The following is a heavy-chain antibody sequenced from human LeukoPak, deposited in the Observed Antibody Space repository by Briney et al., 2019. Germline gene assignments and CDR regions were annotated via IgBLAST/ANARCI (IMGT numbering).Heavy chain of an antibody. J-gene: IGHJ4*02. CDR3: ARGGGDYNPFDY. CDR1: GFTFSSYA. V-gene: IGHV3-53*04. CDR2: MYSGGST. Sequence: GGSLRLSCAASGFTFSSYAMSWVRQAPGEGLEWVSVMYSGGSTYYADSVKGRFTISRHNSKNTLYLEINSLRPDDTAVYYCARGGGDYNPFDYWGQGTLVTVSS. D-gene: IGHD4-17*01.